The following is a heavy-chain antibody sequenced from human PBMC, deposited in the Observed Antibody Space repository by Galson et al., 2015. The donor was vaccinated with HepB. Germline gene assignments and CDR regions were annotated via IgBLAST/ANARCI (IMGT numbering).Heavy chain of an antibody. J-gene: IGHJ6*03. CDR2: IIPIFGTA. CDR1: GGTFSSYA. CDR3: AALLHPHYYYYMDV. V-gene: IGHV1-69*01. Sequence: SCKASGGTFSSYAISWVRQAPGQGLEWMGGIIPIFGTANYAQKFQGRVTITADESTSTAYMELSSLRSEDTAVYYCAALLHPHYYYYMDVWGKGTTVTVSS.